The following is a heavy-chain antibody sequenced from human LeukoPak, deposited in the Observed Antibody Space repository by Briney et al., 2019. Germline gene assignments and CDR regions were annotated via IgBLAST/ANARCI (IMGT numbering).Heavy chain of an antibody. J-gene: IGHJ4*02. D-gene: IGHD2-21*01. V-gene: IGHV3-30-3*01. CDR2: ISYDGSNK. Sequence: GGSLRLSCAASGFTFSSYAMHWVRQAPGKGLEWVAVISYDGSNKYYADSVKGRFTISRDDSKNTVYLQMNSLRAEDTAVYYCAKDGDAYSIDYWGQGTLVTVSS. CDR3: AKDGDAYSIDY. CDR1: GFTFSSYA.